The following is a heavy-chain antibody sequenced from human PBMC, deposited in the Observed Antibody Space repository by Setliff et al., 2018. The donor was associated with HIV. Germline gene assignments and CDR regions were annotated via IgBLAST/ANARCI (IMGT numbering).Heavy chain of an antibody. J-gene: IGHJ4*02. Sequence: GESLKISCKGSGYSFTTHWIGWVRQMPGKGLEWMGIIYPSDSDTRYSPSFQGQVTISVDKSISTAYLQWSSLKASDTAMYYCARQRYYDSSPFDYWGQGTLVTVSS. CDR3: ARQRYYDSSPFDY. CDR1: GYSFTTHW. V-gene: IGHV5-51*01. D-gene: IGHD3-22*01. CDR2: IYPSDSDT.